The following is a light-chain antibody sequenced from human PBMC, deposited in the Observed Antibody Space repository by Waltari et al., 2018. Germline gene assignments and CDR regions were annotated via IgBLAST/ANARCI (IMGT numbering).Light chain of an antibody. V-gene: IGLV2-14*03. CDR2: DVR. Sequence: QSALTQPASVSGSPGQSITISCTGTSSDVGGYNHVSWYPQHPAKAPKLMIYDVRSRPSVVSILFFGSKSGNTAALTISGLQAEDEAVYFCSSYSTSLTPYVFGPGTKVTVL. CDR1: SSDVGGYNH. CDR3: SSYSTSLTPYV. J-gene: IGLJ1*01.